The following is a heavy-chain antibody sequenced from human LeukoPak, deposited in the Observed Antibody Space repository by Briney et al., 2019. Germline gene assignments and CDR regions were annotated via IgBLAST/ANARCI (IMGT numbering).Heavy chain of an antibody. CDR2: IIPILGIA. D-gene: IGHD3-3*01. CDR1: GYTFTSYD. Sequence: GASVKVSCKASGYTFTSYDINWVRQATGQGLEWMGRIIPILGIANYAQKFQGRVTITADKSTSTAYMELSSLRSEDTAVYYCARELFLEWLSCNWFDPWGQGTLVTVSS. V-gene: IGHV1-69*04. CDR3: ARELFLEWLSCNWFDP. J-gene: IGHJ5*02.